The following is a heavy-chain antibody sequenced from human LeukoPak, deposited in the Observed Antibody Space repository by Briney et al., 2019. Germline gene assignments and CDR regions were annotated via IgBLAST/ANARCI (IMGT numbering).Heavy chain of an antibody. J-gene: IGHJ4*02. Sequence: GGSLRLSCAASGFTFRSFGMHWVRQAPGKGLEWVAIIWYDGSNKYYADSVKGRFTVSRDNSKNTLHLQVNSLRAEDTAVYYCAVVVIESDYWGQGTLVTVTS. CDR3: AVVVIESDY. CDR1: GFTFRSFG. CDR2: IWYDGSNK. D-gene: IGHD3-22*01. V-gene: IGHV3-33*01.